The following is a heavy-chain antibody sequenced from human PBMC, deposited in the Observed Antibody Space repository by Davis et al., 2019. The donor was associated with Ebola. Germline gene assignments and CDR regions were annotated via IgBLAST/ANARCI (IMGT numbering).Heavy chain of an antibody. CDR1: GFKFDEYA. J-gene: IGHJ6*02. V-gene: IGHV3-9*01. CDR3: TKGADLPCYYYGMDV. D-gene: IGHD3-16*01. CDR2: ISWNSGFI. Sequence: LSLTCAASGFKFDEYAMHWVRHVPGKGLEWVSCISWNSGFIAYADSVKGRFTVSRDNARNSLYLRINTLKPEDTASYYCTKGADLPCYYYGMDVWGQGTTVTVSS.